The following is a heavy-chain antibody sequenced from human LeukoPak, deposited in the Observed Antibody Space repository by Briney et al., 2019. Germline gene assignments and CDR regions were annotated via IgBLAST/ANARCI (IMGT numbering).Heavy chain of an antibody. J-gene: IGHJ4*02. D-gene: IGHD6-19*01. V-gene: IGHV1-2*02. CDR3: ARVGSSGWYVHPTLDY. CDR1: GYTFTGYY. CDR2: INPNSGDT. Sequence: ASVKVSCKASGYTFTGYYMHWVRQAPGQGLEWMGWINPNSGDTNYAQKFQGRVIVTRDTSISTAYMELSRLRSDDTAVYYCARVGSSGWYVHPTLDYWGQGTLLTVSS.